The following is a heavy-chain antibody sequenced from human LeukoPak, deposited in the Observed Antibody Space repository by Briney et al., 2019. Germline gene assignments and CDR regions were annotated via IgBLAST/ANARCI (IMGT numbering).Heavy chain of an antibody. CDR2: IYTSGST. CDR1: GGSISSYY. Sequence: PSETLSLTCTVSGGSISSYYWSWIRQPAGKGLEWIGRIYTSGSTNYNPSLKSRVTTSVDTSKNRFSLKLSSVTAADRALYYCARGMIAQSAGAFNIWGQGTVVTVSS. J-gene: IGHJ3*02. V-gene: IGHV4-4*07. CDR3: ARGMIAQSAGAFNI. D-gene: IGHD3-22*01.